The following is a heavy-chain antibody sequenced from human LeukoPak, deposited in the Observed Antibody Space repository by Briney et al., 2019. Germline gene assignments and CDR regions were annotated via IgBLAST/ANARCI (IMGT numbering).Heavy chain of an antibody. CDR1: GGSISSYY. V-gene: IGHV4-59*12. CDR3: ARDLRAPIAAAGTGQYDAFDI. J-gene: IGHJ3*02. D-gene: IGHD6-13*01. CDR2: IYYSGST. Sequence: KPSETLSLTCTVSGGSISSYYWSWIRQPPGKGREWIGYIYYSGSTNYNPSLKSRVTMSVDTSKNQFSLKLSSVTAADTAVYYCARDLRAPIAAAGTGQYDAFDIWGQGTMVTVSS.